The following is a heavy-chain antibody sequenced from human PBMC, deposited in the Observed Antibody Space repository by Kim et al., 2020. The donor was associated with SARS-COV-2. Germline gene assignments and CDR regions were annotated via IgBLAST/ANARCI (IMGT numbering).Heavy chain of an antibody. CDR3: ARRGSGKSRRGWFDP. CDR2: IYYSGST. Sequence: SETLSLTCTVSGGSISSSSYYWGWIRQPPGKGLEWIGSIYYSGSTYYNPSLKSRVTISVDTSKNQFSLKLSSVTAADTAVYYCARRGSGKSRRGWFDPWGQGTLVTVSS. V-gene: IGHV4-39*01. CDR1: GGSISSSSYY. J-gene: IGHJ5*02. D-gene: IGHD2-15*01.